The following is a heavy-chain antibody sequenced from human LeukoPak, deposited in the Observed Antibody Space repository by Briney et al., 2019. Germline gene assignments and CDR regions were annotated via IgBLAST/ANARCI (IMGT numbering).Heavy chain of an antibody. CDR3: AKDLECGRVGANYYDSSGYLLAGTYMDV. V-gene: IGHV3-23*01. D-gene: IGHD3-22*01. J-gene: IGHJ6*03. CDR2: ISGSGGST. CDR1: GFTFSSYA. Sequence: GGSLRLSCAASGFTFSSYAMSWVRQAPGKGLEWVSAISGSGGSTYYADSVKGRFTISRDNSKNTLYLQMNSLRAEDTAVYYCAKDLECGRVGANYYDSSGYLLAGTYMDVWGKGTTVTVSS.